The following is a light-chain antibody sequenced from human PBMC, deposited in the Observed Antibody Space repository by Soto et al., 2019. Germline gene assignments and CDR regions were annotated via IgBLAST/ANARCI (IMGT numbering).Light chain of an antibody. V-gene: IGLV1-40*01. CDR2: VNN. CDR1: SSNIGAGYD. J-gene: IGLJ2*01. Sequence: QAVVTQPPSVSGAPGQRVTISCTGSSSNIGAGYDVHWFRQLPGTAPKLLIYVNNNRPSGVPARFSGSKSGSSASLAITGLQAEDEADYYCQSYDSSLSGSKVVFGGGTKLTVL. CDR3: QSYDSSLSGSKVV.